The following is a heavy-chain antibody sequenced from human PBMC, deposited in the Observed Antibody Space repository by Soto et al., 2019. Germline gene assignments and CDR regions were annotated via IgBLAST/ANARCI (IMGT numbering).Heavy chain of an antibody. J-gene: IGHJ4*02. D-gene: IGHD1-1*01. Sequence: EVQLVESGGGLVQPGKSLRLSCVASGFTFDDYAMHWVRQAPGKGLEWVSGLSWNSGIIGYADSVKGRFTISRDNAKNCLYLQMTSLRADDTALYYCAKDRDPGETTDGGEYFDFWGQGTLVTVSS. CDR2: LSWNSGII. CDR3: AKDRDPGETTDGGEYFDF. CDR1: GFTFDDYA. V-gene: IGHV3-9*01.